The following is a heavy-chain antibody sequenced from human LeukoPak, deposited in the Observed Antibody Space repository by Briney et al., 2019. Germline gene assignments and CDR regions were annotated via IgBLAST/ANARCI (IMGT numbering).Heavy chain of an antibody. CDR3: AKGRTLVGGSTRSYDH. V-gene: IGHV3-23*01. J-gene: IGHJ4*02. D-gene: IGHD1-26*01. CDR2: ISADSATT. CDR1: GFNFGSYS. Sequence: GGSLRLSCAASGFNFGSYSMTWVRQAPGKGLEWVSVISADSATTFYADSVKGRFTISRDNSKDMLYLQMNSLRVEDTAVYYCAKGRTLVGGSTRSYDHWGQGTLVTVSS.